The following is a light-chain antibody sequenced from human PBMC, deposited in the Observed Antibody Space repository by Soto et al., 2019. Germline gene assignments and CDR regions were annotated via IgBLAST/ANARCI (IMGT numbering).Light chain of an antibody. Sequence: EIALTQSPATLSLSPGDRATLSCGASQSVSSRYLAWYQQKPGLAPRLLIYDASTRATGITDRFSGSGSGTDFTLTISSLEHEDFAMYYCRQYGKLPPNTFGQGTKLEIK. CDR1: QSVSSRY. CDR2: DAS. CDR3: RQYGKLPPNT. V-gene: IGKV3D-20*01. J-gene: IGKJ2*01.